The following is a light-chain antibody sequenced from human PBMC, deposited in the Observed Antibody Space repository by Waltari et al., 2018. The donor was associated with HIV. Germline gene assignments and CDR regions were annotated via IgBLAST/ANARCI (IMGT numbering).Light chain of an antibody. V-gene: IGLV2-14*03. J-gene: IGLJ1*01. CDR1: SSDIDVYKY. CDR2: DVS. CDR3: SSYTTTSTLYV. Sequence: QSTLTQPAPVSGSPGQSVTISCTGISSDIDVYKYFSWYQQHPGKAPKLLIYDVSNRPSGVSQRFSGSKSANTASLTISGLQAEDEADYYCSSYTTTSTLYVFGTGTKVTV.